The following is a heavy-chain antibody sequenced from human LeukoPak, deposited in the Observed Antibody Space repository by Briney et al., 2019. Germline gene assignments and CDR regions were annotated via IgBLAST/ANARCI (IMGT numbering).Heavy chain of an antibody. CDR2: VNPNSSDT. CDR3: VRYGSYFDY. CDR1: GYSFTGYY. V-gene: IGHV1-2*02. J-gene: IGHJ4*02. D-gene: IGHD5-18*01. Sequence: GASVKVSCKASGYSFTGYYMHWVRQAPGQGLEWMGWVNPNSSDTKYAQKFQGRVTMTRDTSISTVYMELSSLRSDDTAVYYCVRYGSYFDYWGQGTLVTVSS.